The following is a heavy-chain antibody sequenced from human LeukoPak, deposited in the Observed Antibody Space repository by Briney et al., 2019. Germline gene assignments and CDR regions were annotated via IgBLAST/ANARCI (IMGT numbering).Heavy chain of an antibody. CDR2: IYYSGST. D-gene: IGHD2-2*02. CDR1: GGSISSSSYY. V-gene: IGHV4-39*07. J-gene: IGHJ4*02. Sequence: SETLSLTCTVSGGSISSSSYYWGWIRQPPGKGLEWIGSIYYSGSTYYNPSLKSRVTISVDTSKNQFSLKLSSVTAADTAVYYCARERCSSTSCYTDYWGQGTLVTVSS. CDR3: ARERCSSTSCYTDY.